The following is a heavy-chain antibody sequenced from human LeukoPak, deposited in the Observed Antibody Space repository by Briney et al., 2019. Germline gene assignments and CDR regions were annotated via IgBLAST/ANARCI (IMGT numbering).Heavy chain of an antibody. V-gene: IGHV4-34*01. J-gene: IGHJ5*02. Sequence: SETLSLTCAVYGGSFSGYYWSWIRQPPGKGLEWIGEINHSGSTNYNPSLKSRVTISVDTSKNQFSLKLSSVTAADTAVYYYARKGIAAAGTYNWFDPWGQGTLVTVSS. D-gene: IGHD6-13*01. CDR3: ARKGIAAAGTYNWFDP. CDR1: GGSFSGYY. CDR2: INHSGST.